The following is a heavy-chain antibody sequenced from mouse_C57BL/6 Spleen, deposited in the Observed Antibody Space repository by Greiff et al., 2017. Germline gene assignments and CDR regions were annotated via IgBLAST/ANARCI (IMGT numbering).Heavy chain of an antibody. CDR3: ARRGGWSSGDYFDY. Sequence: QVQLKESGAELVKPGASVKISCKASGYAFSSYWMNWVKQRPGKGLEWIGQIYPGDGDTNYNGKFKGKATLTADKSSSTAYMQLSSLTSEDSAVYFCARRGGWSSGDYFDYWGQGTTLTVSS. CDR1: GYAFSSYW. J-gene: IGHJ2*01. D-gene: IGHD2-3*01. V-gene: IGHV1-80*01. CDR2: IYPGDGDT.